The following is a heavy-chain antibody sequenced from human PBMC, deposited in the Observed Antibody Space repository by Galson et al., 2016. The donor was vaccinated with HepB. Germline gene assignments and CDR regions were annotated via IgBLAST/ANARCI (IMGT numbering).Heavy chain of an antibody. CDR1: GFTFTTYE. CDR2: ISSYGSTI. D-gene: IGHD6-19*01. CDR3: ARMVPLYSGGWYVRGDGWFDP. J-gene: IGHJ5*02. V-gene: IGHV3-48*03. Sequence: SLRLSCAASGFTFTTYEMTWVRQAPGKGLEWISYISSYGSTIYYADSVKGRFTISRDNSKNSLYLKMNNLRAEDTAVYYCARMVPLYSGGWYVRGDGWFDPWGQGTLVTVSS.